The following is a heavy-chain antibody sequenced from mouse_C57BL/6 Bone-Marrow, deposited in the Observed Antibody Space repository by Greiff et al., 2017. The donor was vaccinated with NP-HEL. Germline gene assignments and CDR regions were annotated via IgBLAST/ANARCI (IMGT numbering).Heavy chain of an antibody. Sequence: QVQLQQPGAELVKPGASVKLSCKASGYTFTSYWMQWVKQRPGQGLEWIGEIDPSDSYTNYNQKFKGKATLTVDTSSSTAYMQLSSLTSEDSAVYYGARGGGGLLPYYYAMDYWGQGTSVTVSS. D-gene: IGHD2-3*01. V-gene: IGHV1-50*01. CDR1: GYTFTSYW. CDR2: IDPSDSYT. CDR3: ARGGGGLLPYYYAMDY. J-gene: IGHJ4*01.